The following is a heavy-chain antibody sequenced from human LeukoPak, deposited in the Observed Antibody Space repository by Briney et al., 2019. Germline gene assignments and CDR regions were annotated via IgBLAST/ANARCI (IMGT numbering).Heavy chain of an antibody. CDR3: AKWGCSGSDCYPFDY. J-gene: IGHJ4*02. CDR2: MSGSGGST. D-gene: IGHD2-21*02. Sequence: GGSLRLSCAASGFTFSNFWRAWVPQAQGKGLVGFLAMSGSGGSTYYADSVKGRFTISRDNTKNTLYLQMNSLRAEDTAVYYCAKWGCSGSDCYPFDYWGQGTLVTVSS. V-gene: IGHV3-23*01. CDR1: GFTFSNFW.